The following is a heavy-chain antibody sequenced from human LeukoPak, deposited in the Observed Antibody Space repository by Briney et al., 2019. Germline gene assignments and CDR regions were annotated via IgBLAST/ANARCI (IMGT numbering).Heavy chain of an antibody. Sequence: PGGSLRLSCAGSGLTFSNAWMTWVRQAPGKGLEWVGHIKSKTDGATTEYTTPVKGRFTISRDDSKNTLYLQMNSLKTEDTALYYCTTKHGFQEGKDYWGQGTLVTVSS. CDR2: IKSKTDGATT. CDR1: GLTFSNAW. D-gene: IGHD5-24*01. V-gene: IGHV3-15*01. CDR3: TTKHGFQEGKDY. J-gene: IGHJ4*02.